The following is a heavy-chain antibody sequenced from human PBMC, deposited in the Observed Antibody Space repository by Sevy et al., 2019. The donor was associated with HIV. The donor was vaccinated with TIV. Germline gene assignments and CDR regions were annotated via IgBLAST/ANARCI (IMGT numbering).Heavy chain of an antibody. CDR3: TRVDLGRLFLHAFDI. Sequence: GGSLRLSCTASGFTFGGYAMSWFRQAPGKGLEWVGFIRSKAYGGTTEYAASVKGRFTISRADSKRIAFLQMNSLTTEDTAVYYCTRVDLGRLFLHAFDIWGQGTMVTVSS. J-gene: IGHJ3*02. CDR1: GFTFGGYA. D-gene: IGHD2-2*03. V-gene: IGHV3-49*03. CDR2: IRSKAYGGTT.